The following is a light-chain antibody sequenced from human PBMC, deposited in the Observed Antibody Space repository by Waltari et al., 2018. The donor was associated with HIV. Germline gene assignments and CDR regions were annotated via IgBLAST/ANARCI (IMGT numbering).Light chain of an antibody. Sequence: QSALPQPASVSGSPGQSITISCTGTSSDVGSYNLVSWYQQYPGKAPNLMIYEVNKRPSRISNRFSGSKSGNTASLTISGLQSEDEADYYCCSYAGSRRVFGTGTKVTVL. V-gene: IGLV2-23*02. CDR3: CSYAGSRRV. J-gene: IGLJ1*01. CDR2: EVN. CDR1: SSDVGSYNL.